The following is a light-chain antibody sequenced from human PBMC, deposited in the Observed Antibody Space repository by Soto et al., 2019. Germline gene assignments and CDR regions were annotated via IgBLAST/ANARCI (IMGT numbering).Light chain of an antibody. Sequence: DIQMTQSPSSLSASVGDRVTITCQASQDISNYLNWYQQKPGKAPKLLIYDASNLETGVPSRFSGSGSGTDFTFTISRVQPEDIATYYCQQYDTLITFGPGTKVDIK. V-gene: IGKV1-33*01. J-gene: IGKJ3*01. CDR2: DAS. CDR3: QQYDTLIT. CDR1: QDISNY.